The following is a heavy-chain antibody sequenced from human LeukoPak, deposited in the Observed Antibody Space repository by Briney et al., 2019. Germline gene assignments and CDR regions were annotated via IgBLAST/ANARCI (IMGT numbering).Heavy chain of an antibody. V-gene: IGHV1-2*02. J-gene: IGHJ4*02. CDR3: ARDQDYCGGGSCYAVDY. D-gene: IGHD2-15*01. CDR1: GYTFTGYY. CDR2: INPNSGGT. Sequence: ASVKVSCKASGYTFTGYYMHWVRQAPGQGLEWMGWINPNSGGTNYAQKFQGRVTMTRDTSISTAYMELSRLRSDDTAVYYCARDQDYCGGGSCYAVDYWGQGTLVTVSS.